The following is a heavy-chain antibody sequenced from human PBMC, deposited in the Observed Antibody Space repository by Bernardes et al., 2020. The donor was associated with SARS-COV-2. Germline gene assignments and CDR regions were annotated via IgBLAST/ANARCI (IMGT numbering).Heavy chain of an antibody. CDR1: GFPFRRAN. CDR3: GKRAVAGNQWYFDL. Sequence: GGSLRPSFSASGFPFRRANINWVRQAPGKGLEWVSHISGGGRTIYYADSVKGRFTISRDNAKNSLHLQLDSLRVEDTAVYYCGKRAVAGNQWYFDLWGRGTLVTVSS. J-gene: IGHJ2*01. CDR2: ISGGGRTI. D-gene: IGHD6-19*01. V-gene: IGHV3-48*01.